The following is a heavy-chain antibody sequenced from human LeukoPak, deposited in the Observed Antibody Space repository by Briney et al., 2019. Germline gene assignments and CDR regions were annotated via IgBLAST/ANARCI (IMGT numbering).Heavy chain of an antibody. V-gene: IGHV1-2*02. CDR1: GYTFTGYY. CDR3: ARPLRDLDAFDI. J-gene: IGHJ3*02. Sequence: ASVKVSCKASGYTFTGYYMHWVRQAPGQGLEWMGWINPNSGGTNYAQKFQGRVTMTRDTSISTAYMEPSRLRSDDTAVYYCARPLRDLDAFDIWGQGTMVTVSS. CDR2: INPNSGGT.